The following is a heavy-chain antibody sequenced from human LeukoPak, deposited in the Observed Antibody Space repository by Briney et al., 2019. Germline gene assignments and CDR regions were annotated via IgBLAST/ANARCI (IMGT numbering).Heavy chain of an antibody. Sequence: SGGSLRLSCAASGFTFDDYAMHWVRQAPGKGLEWVSGISWNSGSIGYADSVKGRFTISRDNAKNPLYLQMNSLRAEDTALYYCAKDRYYGSGSYFGSLDYWGQGTLVTVSS. V-gene: IGHV3-9*01. D-gene: IGHD3-10*01. CDR2: ISWNSGSI. J-gene: IGHJ4*02. CDR3: AKDRYYGSGSYFGSLDY. CDR1: GFTFDDYA.